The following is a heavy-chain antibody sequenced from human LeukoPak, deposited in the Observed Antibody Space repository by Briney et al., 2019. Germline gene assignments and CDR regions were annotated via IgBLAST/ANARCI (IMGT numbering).Heavy chain of an antibody. CDR2: INPNSGGT. CDR1: GYTFTGYY. D-gene: IGHD3-10*01. Sequence: ASVKVSCKASGYTFTGYYMHWVRQAPGQGLEWMGWINPNSGGTNYAQKFQGRVTMTRDTSISTAYMELSRLRSDDTAVYYCAREVKLVTMVRGVINAFAIWGQGTMVTVSS. CDR3: AREVKLVTMVRGVINAFAI. J-gene: IGHJ3*02. V-gene: IGHV1-2*02.